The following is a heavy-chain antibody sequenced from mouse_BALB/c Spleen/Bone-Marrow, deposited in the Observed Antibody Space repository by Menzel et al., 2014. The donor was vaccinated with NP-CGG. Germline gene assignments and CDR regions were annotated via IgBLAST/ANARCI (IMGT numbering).Heavy chain of an antibody. V-gene: IGHV5-17*02. CDR1: GFTFSSFG. J-gene: IGHJ4*01. Sequence: DVMLVESGGGLVQPGGSRKLSCAASGFTFSSFGMHWVRQAPEKGQEWVAYISNGSSPIYYADTVKGRFTISRDNPKNTLFLQMTSLRSEDTAMYYCARKGAMITHYYAMDYWGQGTSVTVSS. D-gene: IGHD2-4*01. CDR2: ISNGSSPI. CDR3: ARKGAMITHYYAMDY.